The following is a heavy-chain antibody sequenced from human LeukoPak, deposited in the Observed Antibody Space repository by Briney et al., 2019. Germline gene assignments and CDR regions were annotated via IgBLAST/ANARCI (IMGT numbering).Heavy chain of an antibody. CDR3: AALDTIFGVVRINWFDP. V-gene: IGHV1-69*01. J-gene: IGHJ5*02. D-gene: IGHD3-3*01. CDR1: GGTFSSYA. CDR2: IIPIFGTA. Sequence: ASVKVSCKASGGTFSSYAISWVRQAPGQGLEWMGGIIPIFGTANYAQKFQGRVTITAGESTSTAYMELSSLRSEDTAVYYCAALDTIFGVVRINWFDPWGQGTLVTVSS.